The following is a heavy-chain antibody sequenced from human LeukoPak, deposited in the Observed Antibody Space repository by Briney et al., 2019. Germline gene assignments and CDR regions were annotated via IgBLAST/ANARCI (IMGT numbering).Heavy chain of an antibody. CDR1: GYTFTSCD. V-gene: IGHV1-8*01. CDR2: MNPNSGNT. Sequence: GASVKVSCKASGYTFTSCDINWVRQATGQGLEWMGWMNPNSGNTGYAQKFQGRVTMTEDTSTDTAYMELSSLRSEDTAVYYCAGYSSSWDDYWGQGTLVTVSS. J-gene: IGHJ4*02. CDR3: AGYSSSWDDY. D-gene: IGHD6-13*01.